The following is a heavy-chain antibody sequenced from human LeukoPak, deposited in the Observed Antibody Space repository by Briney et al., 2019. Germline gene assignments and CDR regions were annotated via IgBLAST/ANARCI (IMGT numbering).Heavy chain of an antibody. CDR3: ANRGYCSGGSCYGFDY. D-gene: IGHD2-15*01. J-gene: IGHJ4*02. Sequence: PGGSLRLSCVASGFKFYDYAMHWVRQVPGKGLDWVSAISGNGDNTYYVDSVKGRFTISRDNSKNTLYLQMNSLRAEDTAVYYCANRGYCSGGSCYGFDYWGQGTLVTVSS. CDR1: GFKFYDYA. V-gene: IGHV3-23*01. CDR2: ISGNGDNT.